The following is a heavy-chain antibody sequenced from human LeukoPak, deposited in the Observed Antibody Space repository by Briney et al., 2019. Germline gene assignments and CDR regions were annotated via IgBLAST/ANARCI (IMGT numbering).Heavy chain of an antibody. Sequence: SGTLSLTCAVSGGSISSSNWWSWVRQPPGKGLEWIGQIYHSGSTNYNPSLKRRVTISVDKSKNQFSLKLRSVTAADTAVYYCASPLSLGYCSGGSCYGRGAWFDRWGQGTLVTVSS. CDR1: GGSISSSNW. V-gene: IGHV4-4*02. J-gene: IGHJ5*02. CDR3: ASPLSLGYCSGGSCYGRGAWFDR. D-gene: IGHD2-15*01. CDR2: IYHSGST.